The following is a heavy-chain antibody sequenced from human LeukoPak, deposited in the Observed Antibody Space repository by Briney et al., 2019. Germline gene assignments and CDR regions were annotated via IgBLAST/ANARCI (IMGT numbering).Heavy chain of an antibody. CDR2: IYTSGST. J-gene: IGHJ4*02. V-gene: IGHV4-4*07. D-gene: IGHD4-23*01. CDR1: GGSISSYY. Sequence: SETLSLTCTVSGGSISSYYWSWIRQPAGKGLEWIGRIYTSGSTNYNPSLKSRVTISVDTSKNQFSLKLSSVTAADTAVYYCAGERTTTVVTPGIDYWGQGTLVTVSS. CDR3: AGERTTTVVTPGIDY.